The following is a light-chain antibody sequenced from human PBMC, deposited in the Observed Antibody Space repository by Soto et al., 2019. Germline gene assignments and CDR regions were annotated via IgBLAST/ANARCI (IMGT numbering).Light chain of an antibody. CDR2: GAY. CDR1: PSISDN. Sequence: DIVMTQSPAILSVSLGERATISCLASPSISDNLAWYQQRYGQAPRLLIYGAYTRATGVPASLRGSGAATEVTPAISSPQSDDFAIYYCHQYKCWPPLTLGGGTKVE. J-gene: IGKJ4*01. V-gene: IGKV3-15*01. CDR3: HQYKCWPPLT.